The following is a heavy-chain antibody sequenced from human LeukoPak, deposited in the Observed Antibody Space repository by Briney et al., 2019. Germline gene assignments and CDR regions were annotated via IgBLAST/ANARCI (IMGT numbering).Heavy chain of an antibody. Sequence: GGSLRLSCAASGFTFSSYSMNWVRQAPGKGLEWVSSISSSSSYIYYADSVKGRFTISRDDAKNSLYLQMNSLRAEDTAVYYCARGPAYYDSHYGMDVWGQGTTVTVSS. CDR2: ISSSSSYI. D-gene: IGHD3-3*01. CDR3: ARGPAYYDSHYGMDV. V-gene: IGHV3-21*01. CDR1: GFTFSSYS. J-gene: IGHJ6*02.